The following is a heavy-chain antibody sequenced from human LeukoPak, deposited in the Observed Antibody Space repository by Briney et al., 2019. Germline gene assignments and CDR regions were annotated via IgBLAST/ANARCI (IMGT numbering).Heavy chain of an antibody. J-gene: IGHJ5*02. CDR1: GGSISGHY. V-gene: IGHV4-59*05. D-gene: IGHD2-15*01. Sequence: SETLSLTCTVSGGSISGHYWSWIRQPPGKGLEWIGSIYYSGSTYYNPSLKSRVTISVDTSKNQFSLKLSSVTAADTAVYYCARSSAGGSCYSECWFDPWGQGTLVTVSS. CDR3: ARSSAGGSCYSECWFDP. CDR2: IYYSGST.